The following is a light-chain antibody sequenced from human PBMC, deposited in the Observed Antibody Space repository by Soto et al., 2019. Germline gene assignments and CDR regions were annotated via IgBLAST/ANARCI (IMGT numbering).Light chain of an antibody. J-gene: IGKJ2*01. CDR3: QQYGSSPPMYT. CDR1: QSVSSSY. CDR2: GAS. Sequence: EIVLTQSPGTLSLSPGERATLSCRASQSVSSSYLAWYQQKPGQAPRLLIYGASSRATGIPDRFSGSGSRTDFPLTISRPEPEDFAVYYCQQYGSSPPMYTFGQGTKLEIK. V-gene: IGKV3-20*01.